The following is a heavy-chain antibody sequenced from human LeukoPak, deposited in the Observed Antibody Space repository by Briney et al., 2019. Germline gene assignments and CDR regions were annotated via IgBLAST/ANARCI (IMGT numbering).Heavy chain of an antibody. CDR2: ISGSGGST. D-gene: IGHD5-18*01. J-gene: IGHJ4*02. Sequence: PGGSLRLSCAASGFTFSSYAMSWVRQAPGKGLEWVSAISGSGGSTYYADSVKGRFTISRDNSKNTLYLQMNSLRAEDTAVYYCAKDRSRLDIATTDFDYWGQGTLVTVSS. CDR1: GFTFSSYA. CDR3: AKDRSRLDIATTDFDY. V-gene: IGHV3-23*01.